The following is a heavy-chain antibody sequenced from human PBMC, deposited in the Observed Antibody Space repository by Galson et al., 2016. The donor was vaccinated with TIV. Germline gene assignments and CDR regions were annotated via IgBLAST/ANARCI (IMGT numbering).Heavy chain of an antibody. J-gene: IGHJ5*02. D-gene: IGHD3-22*01. CDR1: GVTFSYFA. V-gene: IGHV1-69*13. CDR2: IVPMFGTT. CDR3: ARGRGIYDSSVYFLFDH. Sequence: SVKVSCKASGVTFSYFAFSWVRQAPGQGLEWMGGIVPMFGTTNYAQKFQGRVTISADESTTTAYLELSSLRSEDTAVYYCARGRGIYDSSVYFLFDHWGQGTLVTVSS.